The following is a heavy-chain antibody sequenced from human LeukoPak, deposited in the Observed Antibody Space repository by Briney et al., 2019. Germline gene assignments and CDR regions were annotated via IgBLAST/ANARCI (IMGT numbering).Heavy chain of an antibody. CDR1: GYTFTYYW. V-gene: IGHV5-51*01. D-gene: IGHD6-6*01. Sequence: GESLKISCKTSGYTFTYYWIGWVRQMPGKGLEWMGIIYPGDSDTRYSPSFQGQVTISADKSFSTAYLQWSSLKASDTAMYYCASSTDPENSSQLWGQGTLVTVSS. CDR3: ASSTDPENSSQL. CDR2: IYPGDSDT. J-gene: IGHJ1*01.